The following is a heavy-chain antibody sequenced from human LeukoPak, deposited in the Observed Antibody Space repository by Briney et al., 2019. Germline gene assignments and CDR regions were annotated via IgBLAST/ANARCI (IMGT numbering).Heavy chain of an antibody. CDR2: ISYDGSNK. J-gene: IGHJ1*01. CDR3: AKVYSGRTRNAEYFQH. CDR1: GFTFSRYW. D-gene: IGHD6-19*01. V-gene: IGHV3-30*18. Sequence: PGGSLRLSCAASGFTFSRYWMSWVRQAPGKGLEWVAVISYDGSNKYYADSVKGRFTISRDNSKNTLYLQMNSLRAEDTAVYYCAKVYSGRTRNAEYFQHWGQGTLVTVSS.